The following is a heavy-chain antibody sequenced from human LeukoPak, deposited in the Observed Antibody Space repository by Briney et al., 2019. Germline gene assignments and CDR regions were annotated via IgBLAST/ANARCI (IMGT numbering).Heavy chain of an antibody. V-gene: IGHV3-23*05. Sequence: GGSLRLSCAASGFTFSSYAMSWVRQAPGEGLEWVSSLDESGSATYYADSVKGRFTISRDNSKNTLYLQMDSLRAEDTAVYYCAKKGSLVSPGNYFDSWGQGTLVTVSP. CDR1: GFTFSSYA. CDR3: AKKGSLVSPGNYFDS. CDR2: LDESGSAT. D-gene: IGHD2-2*01. J-gene: IGHJ4*02.